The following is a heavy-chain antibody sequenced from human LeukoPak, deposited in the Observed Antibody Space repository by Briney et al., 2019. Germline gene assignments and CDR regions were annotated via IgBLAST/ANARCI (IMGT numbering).Heavy chain of an antibody. CDR3: ARLSTVTTFSY. J-gene: IGHJ4*02. Sequence: GGSLRLSCAASGFTFSDYYMSWIRQAPGKGLEWVSSISSSSSYIYYADSVKGRFTISRDNAKNSLYLQMNSLRAEDTAVYYCARLSTVTTFSYWGQGTLVTVSP. CDR1: GFTFSDYY. V-gene: IGHV3-11*06. CDR2: ISSSSSYI. D-gene: IGHD4-17*01.